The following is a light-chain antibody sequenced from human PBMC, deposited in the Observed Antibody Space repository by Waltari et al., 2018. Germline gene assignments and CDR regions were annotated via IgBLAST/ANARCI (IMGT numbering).Light chain of an antibody. CDR2: GAS. J-gene: IGKJ2*01. CDR3: QHYHQWPPYT. CDR1: QTISYN. Sequence: EIVLTQSPSTLSVSPGERAILSCRASQTISYNLAWYQPRPGQPPRLLIYGASARAAAIPVRFSGSGSGTEFTLTISGLQPEDFAVYYCQHYHQWPPYTFGQGTKVE. V-gene: IGKV3-15*01.